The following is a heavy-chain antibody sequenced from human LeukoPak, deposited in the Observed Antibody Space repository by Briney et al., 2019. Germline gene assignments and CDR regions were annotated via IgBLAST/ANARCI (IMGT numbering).Heavy chain of an antibody. CDR3: ARDSPQLQGRYYFDY. V-gene: IGHV1-46*03. CDR2: INPSGGST. Sequence: ASVKVSCKASGYTFTSYYMRWVRQAPGQGLEWMGIINPSGGSTSYAQKFQGRVTMTRDTSTSTVYMELSSLRSEDTAVYYCARDSPQLQGRYYFDYWGQGTLVTVSS. J-gene: IGHJ4*02. D-gene: IGHD5-24*01. CDR1: GYTFTSYY.